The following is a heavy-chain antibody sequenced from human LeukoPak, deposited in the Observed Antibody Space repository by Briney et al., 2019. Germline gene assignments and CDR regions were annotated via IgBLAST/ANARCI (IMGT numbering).Heavy chain of an antibody. J-gene: IGHJ4*02. Sequence: GGSLRLSCAVSGLTFSSYAMSWVRQAPGKGLEWVSGISGSGGSTFYADSVKGRFTISRDNSKNTLYVQMNSLRAEDTAVYYCAKDRTGGLPYYFDYWGQGTLVTVSS. D-gene: IGHD1-14*01. CDR3: AKDRTGGLPYYFDY. V-gene: IGHV3-23*01. CDR1: GLTFSSYA. CDR2: ISGSGGST.